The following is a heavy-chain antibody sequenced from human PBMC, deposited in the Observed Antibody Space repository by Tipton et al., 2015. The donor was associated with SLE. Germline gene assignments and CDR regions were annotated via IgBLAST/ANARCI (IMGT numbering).Heavy chain of an antibody. CDR3: ARLTTIFGVGVSDY. J-gene: IGHJ4*02. V-gene: IGHV4-4*07. CDR1: GGSISSYY. Sequence: TLSLTCTVSGGSISSYYWSWIRQPAGKGLEWIGRIYTSGSTNYNPSLKSRVTISVDTSKNQFSLKLSSVTAADTAVYYCARLTTIFGVGVSDYWGQGTLVTVSS. D-gene: IGHD3-3*01. CDR2: IYTSGST.